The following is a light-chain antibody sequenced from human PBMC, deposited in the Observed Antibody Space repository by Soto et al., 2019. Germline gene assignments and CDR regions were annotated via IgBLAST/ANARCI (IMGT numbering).Light chain of an antibody. CDR1: QSIGGF. CDR3: QQYDSYSYT. CDR2: AAS. J-gene: IGKJ2*01. V-gene: IGKV1-39*01. Sequence: DIQMTQSPSSLSVSVGDRVTITCRASQSIGGFLNWYQQKLGKAPKLLIYAASSLQSGVPSRFSGSGSGTDFTLTISSLQPDDFASYYCQQYDSYSYTFGQGTKVDIK.